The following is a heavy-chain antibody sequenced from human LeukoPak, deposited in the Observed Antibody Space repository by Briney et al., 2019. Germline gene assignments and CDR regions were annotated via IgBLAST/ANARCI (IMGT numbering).Heavy chain of an antibody. CDR2: ISAYNGNT. CDR3: GRAADSGSYYNSGFDY. CDR1: GYTFTSYG. J-gene: IGHJ4*02. D-gene: IGHD3-10*01. V-gene: IGHV1-18*01. Sequence: ASVKVSCKASGYTFTSYGISWVRQAPGQGLEWMGWISAYNGNTNYAQKLQGRVTMTTDTSTSTAYMELRSLRSDDTAVYYCGRAADSGSYYNSGFDYWGQGTLVTVPS.